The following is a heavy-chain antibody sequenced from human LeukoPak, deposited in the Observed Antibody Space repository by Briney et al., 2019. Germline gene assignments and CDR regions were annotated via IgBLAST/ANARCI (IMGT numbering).Heavy chain of an antibody. CDR3: VKVPRGAGGWYYFDY. D-gene: IGHD3-10*01. CDR1: GFTFSSYA. J-gene: IGHJ4*02. CDR2: ISSNGGST. Sequence: GGSLRLSCSGSGFTFSSYAMHWVRQAPGKGLEYVSAISSNGGSTYYADSVKGRFTISRDNSKNTLYLQMSSLRAEDTAVYYYVKVPRGAGGWYYFDYWGQGTLVTVSS. V-gene: IGHV3-64D*09.